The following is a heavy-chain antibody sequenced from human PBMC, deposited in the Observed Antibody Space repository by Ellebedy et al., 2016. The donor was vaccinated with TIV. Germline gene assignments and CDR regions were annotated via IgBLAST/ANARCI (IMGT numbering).Heavy chain of an antibody. V-gene: IGHV3-15*07. D-gene: IGHD3-3*01. Sequence: GESLKISCVGSGFTFSNSWMDWLRQAPGKGLEWVGRIRRIVDGGTIDYAAPVKDRFTISRDDSKNTLYLQMNSLKTEDTALYYCTTDFSNWGQGTLVTVSS. CDR1: GFTFSNSW. J-gene: IGHJ4*02. CDR2: IRRIVDGGTI. CDR3: TTDFSN.